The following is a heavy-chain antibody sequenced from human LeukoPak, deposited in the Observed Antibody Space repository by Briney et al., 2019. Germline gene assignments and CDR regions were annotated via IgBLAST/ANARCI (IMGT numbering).Heavy chain of an antibody. CDR2: ISGSGGST. D-gene: IGHD1-26*01. CDR1: GFRFSSYA. V-gene: IGHV3-23*01. CDR3: ASALRIYYYFDY. J-gene: IGHJ4*02. Sequence: GGSLRLSCAASGFRFSSYAMSWVRQAPGKGLEWVSVISGSGGSTYYADSVKGRFTVSRDNSKNTLYLQMNSLRAEDTAVYYCASALRIYYYFDYWGQGTLVTVSS.